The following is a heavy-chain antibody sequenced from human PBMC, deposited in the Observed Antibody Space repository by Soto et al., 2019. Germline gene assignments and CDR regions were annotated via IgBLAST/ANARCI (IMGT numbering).Heavy chain of an antibody. J-gene: IGHJ4*02. V-gene: IGHV1-18*01. CDR1: GYTFTSYG. CDR3: ARTPANYDHCSSTSCYLGY. D-gene: IGHD2-2*01. Sequence: QVQLVQSGAEVKKPGASVKVSCKASGYTFTSYGISWVRQAPGQGLEWMGWISAYSGNTNYAQKLQGRVTMTTDTSTSTAYMELRSLRSDDTAVYYCARTPANYDHCSSTSCYLGYWGQGTLVTVSS. CDR2: ISAYSGNT.